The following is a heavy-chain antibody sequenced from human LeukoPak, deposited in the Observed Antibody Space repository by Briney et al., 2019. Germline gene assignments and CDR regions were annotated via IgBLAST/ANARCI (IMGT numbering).Heavy chain of an antibody. J-gene: IGHJ5*02. V-gene: IGHV1-46*01. CDR1: GYIFSNYG. CDR3: ARLTTGSLGWFDP. Sequence: GASVKVSCKASGYIFSNYGISWVRQAPGQGLEWMGIINPSGGSTSYAQKFQGRVTMTRDTSTSTVYMELSSLRSEDTAVYYCARLTTGSLGWFDPWGQGTLVTVSS. D-gene: IGHD1-14*01. CDR2: INPSGGST.